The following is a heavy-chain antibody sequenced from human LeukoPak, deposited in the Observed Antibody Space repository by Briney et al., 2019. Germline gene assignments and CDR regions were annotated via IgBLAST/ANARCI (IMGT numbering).Heavy chain of an antibody. CDR1: GFTFSSYA. CDR2: ISYDGSNK. CDR3: ARAPKYQLLWADY. Sequence: PGGSLRLSCAASGFTFSSYAMHWVRQAPGKGLEWVAVISYDGSNKYYADSVKGRFTISRDNSKNTLYLQMNSLRAEDTAVYYCARAPKYQLLWADYWGQGTLVTVSS. J-gene: IGHJ4*02. D-gene: IGHD2-2*01. V-gene: IGHV3-30-3*01.